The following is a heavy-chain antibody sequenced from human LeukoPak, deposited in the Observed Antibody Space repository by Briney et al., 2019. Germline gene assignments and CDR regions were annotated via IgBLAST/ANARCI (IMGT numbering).Heavy chain of an antibody. CDR2: IIPRRGSE. Sequence: SVKVSCKASGGSFSSFGVAWVRQAPGQGLEWMGRIIPRRGSEDYAQKCQGRVTITADKSANTVYMDLSSLRSKHTAIYYCARVGAGGGDGLQSYNYGLDVWGLGTTVIVSS. D-gene: IGHD3-16*01. J-gene: IGHJ6*02. V-gene: IGHV1-69*04. CDR1: GGSFSSFG. CDR3: ARVGAGGGDGLQSYNYGLDV.